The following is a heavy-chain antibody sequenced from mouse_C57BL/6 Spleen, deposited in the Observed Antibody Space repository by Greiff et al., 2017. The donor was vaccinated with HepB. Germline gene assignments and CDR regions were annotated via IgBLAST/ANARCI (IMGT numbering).Heavy chain of an antibody. D-gene: IGHD3-3*01. CDR2: ISSGSSTI. CDR3: ARGDGWYIDV. J-gene: IGHJ1*03. Sequence: EVKLMESGGGLVKPGGSLKLSCAVSGFTFSDYGMHWVRQAPEKGLEWVAYISSGSSTIYYADTVKGRFTISRDNAKNTLFLQMTSLRSDDTAMYYCARGDGWYIDVWGTGTTVTVSS. CDR1: GFTFSDYG. V-gene: IGHV5-17*01.